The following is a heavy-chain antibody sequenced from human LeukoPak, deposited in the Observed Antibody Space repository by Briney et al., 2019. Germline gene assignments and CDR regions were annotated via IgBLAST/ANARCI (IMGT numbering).Heavy chain of an antibody. J-gene: IGHJ6*03. CDR3: ARVKEGEYSSSSEGYYYYYMDV. V-gene: IGHV1-69*01. CDR2: IIPIFGTA. Sequence: SVKVSCKASGGTFSSYAISWVRQAPGQGLEWMGGIIPIFGTANYAQKFQGRVTITADESTSTAYMELSSLRSEDTAVYYCARVKEGEYSSSSEGYYYYYMDVWGKGTTVTVSS. D-gene: IGHD6-6*01. CDR1: GGTFSSYA.